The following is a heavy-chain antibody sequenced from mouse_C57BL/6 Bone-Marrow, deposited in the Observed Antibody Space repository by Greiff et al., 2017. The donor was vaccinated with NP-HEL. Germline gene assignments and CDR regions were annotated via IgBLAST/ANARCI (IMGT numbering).Heavy chain of an antibody. CDR3: ARNLLWLRLYFDY. V-gene: IGHV5-4*03. CDR2: ISDGGSYT. Sequence: EVKLVESGGGLVKPGGSLKLSCAASGFTFSSYAMSWVRQTPEKRLEWVATISDGGSYTYYPDNVKGRFTISRDNAKNNLYLQMSHLKSEDTAMYYCARNLLWLRLYFDYWGQGTTRTVSS. D-gene: IGHD2-2*01. J-gene: IGHJ2*01. CDR1: GFTFSSYA.